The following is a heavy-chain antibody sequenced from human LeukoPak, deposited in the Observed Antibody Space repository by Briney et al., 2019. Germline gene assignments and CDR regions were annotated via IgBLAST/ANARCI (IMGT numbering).Heavy chain of an antibody. V-gene: IGHV3-30-3*01. J-gene: IGHJ4*02. CDR3: ARDFRDYRDYVAYFDS. CDR2: ILYDGSNL. D-gene: IGHD4-17*01. CDR1: GFTFSTYA. Sequence: GRSLRLSCAASGFTFSTYAMHWVRQAPGRGLEWVAVILYDGSNLYYADSVKGRFTISRDNSRNTPYLQMNSLKVEDTAVYYCARDFRDYRDYVAYFDSWGQGTLVTVSS.